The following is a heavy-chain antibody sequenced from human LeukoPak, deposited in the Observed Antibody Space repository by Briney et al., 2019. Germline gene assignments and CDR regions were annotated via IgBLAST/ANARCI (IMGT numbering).Heavy chain of an antibody. CDR3: ARVGQLLWFGGPLDY. D-gene: IGHD3-10*01. Sequence: GGSLRLSCAASGFTFSSYWMSWVRQAPGKGLEWVANIKQDGSEKYYVDSVKGRFTISRDNAKNSLYLQMNSLRAEDTAVYYCARVGQLLWFGGPLDYWSQGTLVTVSS. V-gene: IGHV3-7*01. CDR1: GFTFSSYW. CDR2: IKQDGSEK. J-gene: IGHJ4*02.